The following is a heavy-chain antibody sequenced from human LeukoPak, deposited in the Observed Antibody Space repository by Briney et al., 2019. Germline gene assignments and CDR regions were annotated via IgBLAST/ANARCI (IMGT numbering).Heavy chain of an antibody. J-gene: IGHJ6*04. CDR1: GFTFSSYW. CDR3: AREWNYGSGIVDV. D-gene: IGHD3-10*01. CDR2: IKQDGGEK. V-gene: IGHV3-7*01. Sequence: PGGSLRLPCAASGFTFSSYWMSWVRQAPGKGLEWVANIKQDGGEKYYVGSVKGRFTVSRDNAKNSLYLQMNSLRAEDTAVYYCAREWNYGSGIVDVWGKGTTVTVSS.